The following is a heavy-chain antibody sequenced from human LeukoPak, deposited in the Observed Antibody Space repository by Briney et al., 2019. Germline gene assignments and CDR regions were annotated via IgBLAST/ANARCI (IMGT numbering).Heavy chain of an antibody. CDR1: GGSISSYY. CDR3: ARDRDFWSGYYTLHDAFDI. D-gene: IGHD3-3*01. CDR2: IYTSGST. Sequence: SETLSLTCSVSGGSISSYYLSWIRQPAGKGLEWIGRIYTSGSTNYNPSLKSRVTMSVDTSKNQFSLKLSSVTAADTAVYYCARDRDFWSGYYTLHDAFDIWGQGTMVTVSS. V-gene: IGHV4-4*07. J-gene: IGHJ3*02.